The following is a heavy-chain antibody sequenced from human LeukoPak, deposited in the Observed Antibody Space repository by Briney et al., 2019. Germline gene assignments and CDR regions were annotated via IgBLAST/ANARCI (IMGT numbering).Heavy chain of an antibody. CDR3: ARDAVLLDAFDI. CDR2: ISAYNGNT. V-gene: IGHV1-18*01. Sequence: ASVKVSCKASGYTFTSYGISWVRQAPRQGLEWMGWISAYNGNTNYAQKLQGRDTMTTDTSTSTAYMELRSLRSDDTAVYYCARDAVLLDAFDIWGQGTMVTVSS. CDR1: GYTFTSYG. J-gene: IGHJ3*02.